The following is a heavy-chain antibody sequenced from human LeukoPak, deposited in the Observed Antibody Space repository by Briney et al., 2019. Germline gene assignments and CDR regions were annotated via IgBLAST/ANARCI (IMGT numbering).Heavy chain of an antibody. D-gene: IGHD5-18*01. CDR2: IYYSGRT. V-gene: IGHV4-30-4*08. CDR3: ARGSTANFDY. CDR1: GGSISSGDYY. Sequence: SETLSLTCTVSGGSISSGDYYWSWIRQPPGKGLEWIGYIYYSGRTYYNPSLKSRVTISVDTSKNQFSLKLSSVTAADTAVYYCARGSTANFDYWGQGTLVTVSS. J-gene: IGHJ4*02.